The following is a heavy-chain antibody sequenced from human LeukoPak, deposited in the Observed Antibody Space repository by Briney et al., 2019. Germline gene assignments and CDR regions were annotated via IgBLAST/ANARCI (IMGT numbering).Heavy chain of an antibody. CDR3: AKDRADRYDFWSGYSYYYYYYGMDV. CDR1: GFTFSSYA. J-gene: IGHJ6*02. Sequence: PGGSLRLSCAASGFTFSSYAMHWVRQAPGKGLEWVSGISWNSGSIGYADSVKGRFTISRDNAKNSLYLQMNSLRAEDTALYYCAKDRADRYDFWSGYSYYYYYYGMDVWGQGTTVTVSS. D-gene: IGHD3-3*01. CDR2: ISWNSGSI. V-gene: IGHV3-9*01.